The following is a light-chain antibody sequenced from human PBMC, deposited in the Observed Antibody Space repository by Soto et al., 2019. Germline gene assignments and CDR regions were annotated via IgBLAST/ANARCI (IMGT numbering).Light chain of an antibody. V-gene: IGKV3-20*01. Sequence: EIVMAQCRASVSVSAGERATLSCRASQSVSSNLAWYQQKPGQAPRLLIYGASTRATGIPDRFSGSGSGTDFTLTISRLEPEDFAVYYCQQYGSSGTFGQGTKVDI. CDR1: QSVSSN. CDR3: QQYGSSGT. CDR2: GAS. J-gene: IGKJ1*01.